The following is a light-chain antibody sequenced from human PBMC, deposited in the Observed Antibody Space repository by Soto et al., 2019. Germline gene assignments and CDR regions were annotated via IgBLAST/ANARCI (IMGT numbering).Light chain of an antibody. CDR1: QSIANY. Sequence: DIQMTQSPSSLSASVGDRVTITCRASQSIANYLNWYQQKPGKAPKLLIYAASTLQSGVPSKFSGSGFGTDFTLTISSLQTEDFATYYCQQSYSTPWTFGQGTKVDIK. J-gene: IGKJ1*01. CDR2: AAS. V-gene: IGKV1-39*01. CDR3: QQSYSTPWT.